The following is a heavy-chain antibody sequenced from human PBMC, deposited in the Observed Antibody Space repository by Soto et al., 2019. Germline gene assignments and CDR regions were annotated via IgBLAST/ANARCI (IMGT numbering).Heavy chain of an antibody. V-gene: IGHV4-59*01. D-gene: IGHD3-3*01. CDR3: AIDGFWSGYYTGEDYYYYMDV. Sequence: SETLSLTCTVSGGSISSYYWSWIRQPPGKGLEWIGYIYYSGSTNYNPSLKSRVTISVDTSKNQFSLKLSSVTAADTAVYYCAIDGFWSGYYTGEDYYYYMDVWGKGTTVTVSS. CDR2: IYYSGST. J-gene: IGHJ6*03. CDR1: GGSISSYY.